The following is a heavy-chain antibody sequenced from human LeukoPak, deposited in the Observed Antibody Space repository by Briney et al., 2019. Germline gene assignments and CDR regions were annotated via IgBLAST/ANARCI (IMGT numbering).Heavy chain of an antibody. CDR2: ILYSGKT. V-gene: IGHV4-59*11. J-gene: IGHJ4*02. Sequence: PSGTLSLTCNVSGGSISRHYWTWIRQPPGKGLEWIGNILYSGKTHYNPSLKSRVTISGDTSKNQFSLKLSSVTAADTAVYYCARASLHDYFDYWGQGTLVTVSS. CDR3: ARASLHDYFDY. CDR1: GGSISRHY.